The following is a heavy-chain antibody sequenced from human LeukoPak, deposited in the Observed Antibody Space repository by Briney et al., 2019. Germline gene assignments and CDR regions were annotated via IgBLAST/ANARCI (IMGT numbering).Heavy chain of an antibody. CDR1: DYSISSGYY. D-gene: IGHD5-18*01. V-gene: IGHV4-38-2*02. CDR3: ARTTEGGYTYGYFYYYYMDV. CDR2: MYYSGST. J-gene: IGHJ6*03. Sequence: PSETLSLTCTVSDYSISSGYYWGWIRQPPGKGLEWIGSMYYSGSTYYNPSLKSRVRVSVDTSKNQFSLKPTSVTAADTAVYYCARTTEGGYTYGYFYYYYMDVWGKGTTVTISS.